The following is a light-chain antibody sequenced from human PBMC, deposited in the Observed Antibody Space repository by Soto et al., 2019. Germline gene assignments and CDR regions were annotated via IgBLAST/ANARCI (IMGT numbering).Light chain of an antibody. Sequence: QSALTQPASVSGSPGQSIAVSCTGTTSDMGAYNFVSWYQHYPGKAPQLIIYQVNNRPSGVSDRFSGSKSGNTASLTISGLQAEDEADYYCSSFTTSTTLVFGGGTKLTVL. V-gene: IGLV2-14*01. CDR2: QVN. CDR1: TSDMGAYNF. CDR3: SSFTTSTTLV. J-gene: IGLJ2*01.